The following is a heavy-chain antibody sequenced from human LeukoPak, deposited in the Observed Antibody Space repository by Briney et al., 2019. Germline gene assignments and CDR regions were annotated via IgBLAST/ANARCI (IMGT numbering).Heavy chain of an antibody. V-gene: IGHV4-61*02. CDR1: GGSISSGSYY. D-gene: IGHD2-15*01. Sequence: SETLSLTCTVSGGSISSGSYYWSWIRQPAGKGLEWIGRIYTSGSTNYNPSLKSRVTISVDTSKNQFSLKLSSVTAADTAAYYCARDRYCSGGSCYDYWGQGTLVTVSS. CDR3: ARDRYCSGGSCYDY. J-gene: IGHJ4*02. CDR2: IYTSGST.